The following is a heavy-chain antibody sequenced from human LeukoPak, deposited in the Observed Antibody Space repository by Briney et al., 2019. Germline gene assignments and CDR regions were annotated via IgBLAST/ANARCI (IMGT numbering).Heavy chain of an antibody. D-gene: IGHD2-15*01. CDR2: IYSGGTT. CDR1: RDSISSDSHY. J-gene: IGHJ4*02. CDR3: ARHSRNCSGGYCYLYY. Sequence: SETLSLTCSVSRDSISSDSHYWGRIRQPPGTGLEWIGSIYSGGTTYYNPSLKSRVTISVDTSKNQFSLKLTSVTAADAAAYYCARHSRNCSGGYCYLYYWGQGTLVTVSS. V-gene: IGHV4-39*01.